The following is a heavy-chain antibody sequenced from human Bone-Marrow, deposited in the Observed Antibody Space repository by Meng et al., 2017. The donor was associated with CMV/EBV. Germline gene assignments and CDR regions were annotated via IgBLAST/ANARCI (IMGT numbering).Heavy chain of an antibody. V-gene: IGHV3-48*03. CDR3: AREFTYYDFWSGYPNYYYGMDV. D-gene: IGHD3-3*01. CDR2: ISSSGSTI. CDR1: GFTFSSYH. J-gene: IGHJ6*02. Sequence: GESLKISCAASGFTFSSYHMNWVRQAPGKGLEWVSYISSSGSTIYYADSVKGRFTISRDNAKNSLYLQMNSLRAEDTAVYYCAREFTYYDFWSGYPNYYYGMDVWGQGTTVTVSS.